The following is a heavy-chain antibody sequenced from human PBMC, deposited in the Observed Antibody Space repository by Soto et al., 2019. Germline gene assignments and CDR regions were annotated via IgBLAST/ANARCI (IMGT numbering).Heavy chain of an antibody. Sequence: ESGGGVKQPGGSLRLSCAASGFTFSTSNMHWVRQSPGKGLEWVSGVGTGGDTYYPDSVKGRFTISRDNGRNSLYLQMNNLRAGDTAVYYCAREGDQWTFDIWGQGTMVTVSS. CDR3: AREGDQWTFDI. J-gene: IGHJ3*02. CDR2: VGTGGDT. V-gene: IGHV3-13*01. CDR1: GFTFSTSN. D-gene: IGHD6-19*01.